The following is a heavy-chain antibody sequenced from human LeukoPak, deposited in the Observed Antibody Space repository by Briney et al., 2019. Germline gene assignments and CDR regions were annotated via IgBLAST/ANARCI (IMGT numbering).Heavy chain of an antibody. D-gene: IGHD6-6*01. V-gene: IGHV3-30*18. Sequence: GGSLRLSCVASGFPFSSYWMTWVRQAPGKGLEWVAVISYDGSNKYYADSVKGRFTISRDNSKNTLYLQMNSLRAEDTAVYYCAKGIGSSSPGANWGQGTLVTVSS. CDR1: GFPFSSYW. CDR3: AKGIGSSSPGAN. J-gene: IGHJ4*02. CDR2: ISYDGSNK.